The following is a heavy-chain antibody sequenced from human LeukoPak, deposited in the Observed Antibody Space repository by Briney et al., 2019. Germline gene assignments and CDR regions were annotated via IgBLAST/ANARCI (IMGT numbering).Heavy chain of an antibody. CDR1: GGSISSSSDY. D-gene: IGHD5-12*01. Sequence: SETLSLTSTVSGGSISSSSDYWGWIRQPPGKGLEWIGEINHSGSTNYNPSLKGRVTISVDTPKNQFSLKLSSVTAADTAVYYCARRRRGYSGYDYYYYYMDVWGKGTTVTISS. J-gene: IGHJ6*03. CDR3: ARRRRGYSGYDYYYYYMDV. CDR2: INHSGST. V-gene: IGHV4-39*07.